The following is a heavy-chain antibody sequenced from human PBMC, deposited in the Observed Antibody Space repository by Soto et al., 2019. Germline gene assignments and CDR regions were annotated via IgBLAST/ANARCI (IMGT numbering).Heavy chain of an antibody. CDR3: AKAISISRTLIDY. CDR1: GLTFSYYN. J-gene: IGHJ4*02. D-gene: IGHD2-2*01. CDR2: ITSHDGST. Sequence: GGSLRLSCAASGLTFSYYNMHWVRQAPGKGLEWVSSITSHDGSTFYADSVKGRFTISRDNAKSSLCLQMNSLGAEDTAVYYCAKAISISRTLIDYWGQGTLVTVAS. V-gene: IGHV3-21*04.